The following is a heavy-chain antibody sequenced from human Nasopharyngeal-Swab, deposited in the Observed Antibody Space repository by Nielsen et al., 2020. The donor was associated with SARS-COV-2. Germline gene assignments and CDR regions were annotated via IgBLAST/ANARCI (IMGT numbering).Heavy chain of an antibody. CDR2: IYYNGST. CDR1: GGSISSGSYY. Sequence: LRLSCTVSGGSISSGSYYWSWIRQPPGKGLEWIGYIYYNGSTNYNPSLKSRVTISVDTSKNQFSLKLSSVTAADTAVYYCAVHYYDSSGFPNYYFDYWGQGTLVTVSS. J-gene: IGHJ4*02. CDR3: AVHYYDSSGFPNYYFDY. D-gene: IGHD3-22*01. V-gene: IGHV4-61*01.